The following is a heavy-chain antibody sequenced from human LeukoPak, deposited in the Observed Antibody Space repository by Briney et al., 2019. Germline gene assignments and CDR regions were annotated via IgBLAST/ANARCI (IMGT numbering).Heavy chain of an antibody. J-gene: IGHJ4*02. CDR1: GFTFSSYA. D-gene: IGHD6-13*01. V-gene: IGHV3-23*01. CDR3: AKASAAGTLQYYFDY. Sequence: GGSLRLSCAASGFTFSSYAMSWVRQAPGKGLEWVSGISGSVGSTYYADSVKGRFTISRDNSKNTLYLLMNSLRAEDTAVYYCAKASAAGTLQYYFDYWGQGTLVTVSS. CDR2: ISGSVGST.